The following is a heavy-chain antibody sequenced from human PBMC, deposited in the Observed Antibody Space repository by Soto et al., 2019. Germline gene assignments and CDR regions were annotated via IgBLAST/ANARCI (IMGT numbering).Heavy chain of an antibody. V-gene: IGHV5-10-1*01. CDR3: ARRKGRYSDYYYYYGMDV. CDR2: IDPSDSYT. J-gene: IGHJ6*02. D-gene: IGHD2-15*01. CDR1: GYSFTSYW. Sequence: GESLKISCKGSGYSFTSYWISWVRQMPGKGLEWMGRIDPSDSYTNYSPSFQGHVTISADKSISTAYLQWSSLKASDTAMYYCARRKGRYSDYYYYYGMDVWGQGTTVTVSS.